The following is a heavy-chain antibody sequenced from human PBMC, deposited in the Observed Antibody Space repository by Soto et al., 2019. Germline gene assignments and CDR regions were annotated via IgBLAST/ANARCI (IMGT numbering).Heavy chain of an antibody. V-gene: IGHV3-73*01. CDR3: TRHGGGPTQWLGDYYYYYGMDV. CDR1: GFTFIGSA. J-gene: IGHJ6*02. CDR2: IRSKANSYAT. D-gene: IGHD6-19*01. Sequence: PGGSLRLSCAASGFTFIGSAMYWVRQASGKGLEWVGRIRSKANSYATAYAASVKGRFTISRDDSKNTAYLQMNSLKTEDTAVYYCTRHGGGPTQWLGDYYYYYGMDVWGQGTTVTVSS.